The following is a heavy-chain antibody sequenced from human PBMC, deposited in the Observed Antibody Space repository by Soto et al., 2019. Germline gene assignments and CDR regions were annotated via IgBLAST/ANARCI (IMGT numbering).Heavy chain of an antibody. CDR3: AGAKPTFDV. J-gene: IGHJ3*01. CDR1: GGSISTYY. CDR2: IFCTGVT. Sequence: QVQLQESGPGLVKPSETLSLTCTVSGGSISTYYWTWIRHAPGKGLEWVGDIFCTGVTNYNPSLKSRVTMSVDTSKNQISLKLSTVTAAGSALDYCAGAKPTFDVWGPGKMVPVYS. V-gene: IGHV4-59*01.